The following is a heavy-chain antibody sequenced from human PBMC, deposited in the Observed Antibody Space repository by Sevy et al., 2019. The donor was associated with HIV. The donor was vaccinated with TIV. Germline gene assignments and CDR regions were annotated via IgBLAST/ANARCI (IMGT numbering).Heavy chain of an antibody. V-gene: IGHV3-30-3*01. CDR1: GFTFSSYA. D-gene: IGHD3-3*01. Sequence: GGSLRLSCAASGFTFSSYAMHWVRQAPGKGLEWVAVISYDGSNKYYADSVKGRFTISRDNSKNTLYLQMNSLRAEDTIVYYWARDHDCSYDFCSGYTRTYYYYGMDVWGQGTTVTVSS. CDR3: ARDHDCSYDFCSGYTRTYYYYGMDV. J-gene: IGHJ6*02. CDR2: ISYDGSNK.